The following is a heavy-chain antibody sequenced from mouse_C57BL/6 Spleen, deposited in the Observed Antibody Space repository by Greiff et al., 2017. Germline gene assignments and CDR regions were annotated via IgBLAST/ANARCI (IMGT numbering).Heavy chain of an antibody. V-gene: IGHV1-55*01. Sequence: QVQLQQPGTELVKPGASVKMSCKASGYTFTSYWITWVKQRPGQGLEWIGNIYPGNGGTNYNEKFKSKATLTVDKSSSTAYMQLSSLTSEDSSVYYCARSTVVTTYLDYWGQGTTLTVSS. D-gene: IGHD2-2*01. J-gene: IGHJ2*01. CDR1: GYTFTSYW. CDR2: IYPGNGGT. CDR3: ARSTVVTTYLDY.